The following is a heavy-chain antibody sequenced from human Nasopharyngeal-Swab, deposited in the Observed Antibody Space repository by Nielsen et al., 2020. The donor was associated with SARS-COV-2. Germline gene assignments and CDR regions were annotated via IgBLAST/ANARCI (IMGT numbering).Heavy chain of an antibody. CDR3: ARDPDVDIVATDAFDI. D-gene: IGHD5-12*01. CDR2: ISYDGSNK. CDR1: GFTFSSYA. J-gene: IGHJ3*02. Sequence: GESLKISWAASGFTFSSYAMHWVRQAPGKGLEWVAVISYDGSNKYYADSVKGRFTISRDNSKNTLYLQMNSPRAEDTAVYYCARDPDVDIVATDAFDIWGQGTMVTVSS. V-gene: IGHV3-30-3*01.